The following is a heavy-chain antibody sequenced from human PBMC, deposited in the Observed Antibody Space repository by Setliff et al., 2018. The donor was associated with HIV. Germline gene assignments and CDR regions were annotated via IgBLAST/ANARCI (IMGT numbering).Heavy chain of an antibody. J-gene: IGHJ3*01. CDR3: ARGAYYYDTSGYPRDPFDL. V-gene: IGHV1-18*01. D-gene: IGHD3-22*01. Sequence: ASVKVSCKASGYIFSDYGFTWVRQAPGQGLEWMGYISGYNGVTHYAQNFQGRVAMTKDTAAYTAYMELTSLRSDDTAVYYCARGAYYYDTSGYPRDPFDLWGQGTMVTVSS. CDR2: ISGYNGVT. CDR1: GYIFSDYG.